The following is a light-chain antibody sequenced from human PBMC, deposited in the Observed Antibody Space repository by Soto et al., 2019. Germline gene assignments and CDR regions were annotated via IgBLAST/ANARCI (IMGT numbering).Light chain of an antibody. J-gene: IGKJ2*01. Sequence: EIVLTQSPGTLSLSPGERATLSCRASQSVRSSYLAWYQQKPGQAPRLLIYGASSRPTGIPDRFSGSGSGTDFTLTISRLEPEDFAVYYCQQYGSSPMYTFGQGTKLEIK. CDR2: GAS. CDR1: QSVRSSY. CDR3: QQYGSSPMYT. V-gene: IGKV3-20*01.